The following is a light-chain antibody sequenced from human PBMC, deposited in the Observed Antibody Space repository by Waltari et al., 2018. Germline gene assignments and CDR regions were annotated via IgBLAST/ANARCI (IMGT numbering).Light chain of an antibody. V-gene: IGKV3-20*01. CDR1: QNVGRS. CDR3: QHNVRLPVT. J-gene: IGKJ1*01. CDR2: DTS. Sequence: IVLTQSPGTLSLSLGESATLSCRASQNVGRSLVWYQQKPGQAPRLLIYDTSTRATGIPDRFSGSGSGTDFSLTIARLEPEDFAVYYCQHNVRLPVTFGQGTKVEI.